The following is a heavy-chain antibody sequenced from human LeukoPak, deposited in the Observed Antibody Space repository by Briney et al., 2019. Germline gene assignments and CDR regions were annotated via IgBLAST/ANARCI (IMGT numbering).Heavy chain of an antibody. CDR1: GYTFTSYG. J-gene: IGHJ6*02. D-gene: IGHD2-2*01. CDR2: ISAYNGNT. CDR3: ARVWVVPAATPDYYYGMDV. Sequence: ASVKVSCKASGYTFTSYGISWVRQAPGQGLEWMGWISAYNGNTNDAQKLQGRVTMTTDTSTSTAYMELRSLRSDDTAVYYWARVWVVPAATPDYYYGMDVWGQGTTVTVSS. V-gene: IGHV1-18*01.